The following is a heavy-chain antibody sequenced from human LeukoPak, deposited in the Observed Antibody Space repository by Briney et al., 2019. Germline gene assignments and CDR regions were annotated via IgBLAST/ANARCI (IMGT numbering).Heavy chain of an antibody. Sequence: KPSETPSLTCTVSGASITSYYWSWIRQLPGKGLEWIGYIYYSGSTNYNPSLKSRVTISVDTSKNQFSLKLSSVSAADTAVYYCARHGAAVAGDYFYYYLDVWGKGTTVTVSS. J-gene: IGHJ6*03. CDR2: IYYSGST. CDR1: GASITSYY. CDR3: ARHGAAVAGDYFYYYLDV. V-gene: IGHV4-59*08. D-gene: IGHD6-13*01.